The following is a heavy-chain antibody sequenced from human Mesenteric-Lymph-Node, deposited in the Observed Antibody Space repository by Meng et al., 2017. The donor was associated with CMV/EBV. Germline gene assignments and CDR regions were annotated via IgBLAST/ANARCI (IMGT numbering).Heavy chain of an antibody. Sequence: SGFTFSSYWMHWVRQAPGKGLEWVATITNDGSDKYYVDSVKGRFTISRDNAQNSLYLQMSSLRAEDTAVYYCATDPPIVDSSGPGGRWGQGTLVTVSS. D-gene: IGHD3-22*01. CDR1: GFTFSSYW. J-gene: IGHJ4*02. CDR2: ITNDGSDK. V-gene: IGHV3-7*04. CDR3: ATDPPIVDSSGPGGR.